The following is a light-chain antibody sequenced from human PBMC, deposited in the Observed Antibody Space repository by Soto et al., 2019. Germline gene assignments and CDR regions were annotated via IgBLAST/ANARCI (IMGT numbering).Light chain of an antibody. CDR2: GVS. Sequence: ESVLTQSPGTLSLSPGERATLSCTATQSVTNNYFAWYQQKPGQSPRLLIYGVSSRATDIPDRFSGSGSGTDFTLTISRLEPEDFVVYYFQQYSSLPHTFGQGTKLEVK. CDR3: QQYSSLPHT. CDR1: QSVTNNY. J-gene: IGKJ2*01. V-gene: IGKV3-20*01.